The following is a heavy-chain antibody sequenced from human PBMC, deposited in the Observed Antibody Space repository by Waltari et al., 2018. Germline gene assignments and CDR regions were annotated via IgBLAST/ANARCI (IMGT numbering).Heavy chain of an antibody. J-gene: IGHJ3*02. CDR1: GFTFSSYA. V-gene: IGHV3-30-3*01. CDR3: ERDSGAFDI. Sequence: QVQLVESGGGVVQPGRSLRLSCAASGFTFSSYARHWVRQAPGKGLEWVAVISYDGSNKYYADSVKGRFTISRDNSKNTLYLQMNSLRAEDTAVYYCERDSGAFDIWGQGTMVTVSS. CDR2: ISYDGSNK. D-gene: IGHD3-10*01.